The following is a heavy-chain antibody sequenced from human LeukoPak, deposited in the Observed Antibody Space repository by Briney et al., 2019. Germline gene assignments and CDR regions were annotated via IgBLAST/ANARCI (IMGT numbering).Heavy chain of an antibody. D-gene: IGHD3-3*01. J-gene: IGHJ6*03. CDR2: INHSGST. CDR3: ARQHVTIFGVVVRYYMDV. V-gene: IGHV4-34*01. Sequence: SETLSLTCAVYGVSFSGYYWSWIRQPPGKGLEWIGEINHSGSTNYNPSLKSRVTISVDTSKNQFSLKLSSVTAADTAVYYCARQHVTIFGVVVRYYMDVWGKGTTVTVSS. CDR1: GVSFSGYY.